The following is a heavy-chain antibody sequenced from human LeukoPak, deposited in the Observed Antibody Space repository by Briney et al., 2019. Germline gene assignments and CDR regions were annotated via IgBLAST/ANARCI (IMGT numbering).Heavy chain of an antibody. D-gene: IGHD5-12*01. J-gene: IGHJ3*02. CDR1: GYTFTGYY. Sequence: ASVKVSCKASGYTFTGYYMHWVRQAPGQGLEWMGWINPNSGGTNYAQKFQGWVTMTRDTSISTAYMELSRLRSDDTAVYYCARPYSGYDVSAFDIWGQGTMVTVSS. CDR2: INPNSGGT. CDR3: ARPYSGYDVSAFDI. V-gene: IGHV1-2*04.